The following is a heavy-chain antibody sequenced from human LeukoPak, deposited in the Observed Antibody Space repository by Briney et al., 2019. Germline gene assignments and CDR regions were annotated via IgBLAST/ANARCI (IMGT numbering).Heavy chain of an antibody. CDR3: ARYSEMATIPLGY. D-gene: IGHD5-24*01. J-gene: IGHJ4*02. CDR1: GGSFSGYY. Sequence: PSETLSLTCAVYGGSFSGYYWSWIRQPPGKGLEWIGEINHSGSTNYNPSLKSRVTISVDTSKNQFSLKLSSVTAADTAVYYCARYSEMATIPLGYWGQGTLVTVSS. V-gene: IGHV4-34*01. CDR2: INHSGST.